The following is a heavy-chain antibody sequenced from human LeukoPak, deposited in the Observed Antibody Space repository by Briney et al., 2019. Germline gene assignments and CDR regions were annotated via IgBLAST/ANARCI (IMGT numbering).Heavy chain of an antibody. CDR1: GFTVSSNY. CDR2: IYSGGIT. J-gene: IGHJ4*02. V-gene: IGHV3-66*01. D-gene: IGHD3-22*01. CDR3: ARGATMTAVFFDY. Sequence: GGSLRLSCAASGFTVSSNYMNWVREAPGKGLEWVSVIYSGGITYYADSVKGRFTISRDNSKNTLYLQMNSLRAEDTAVYYCARGATMTAVFFDYWGQGTLVTVSS.